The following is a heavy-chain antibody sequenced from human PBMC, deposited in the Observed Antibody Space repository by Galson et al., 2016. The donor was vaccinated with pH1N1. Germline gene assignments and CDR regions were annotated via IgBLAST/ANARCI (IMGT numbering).Heavy chain of an antibody. D-gene: IGHD2-15*01. J-gene: IGHJ6*03. Sequence: SLRLSCAASGFTFSSHAMNWVRQAPGKGLEWVSIISGRGGITYYADSVKGRFTISRDNSKSMPSLQVNSLRAEDTAIYYCAKQGPILTGLPTFARNYYHYMDVWGKGTTVTVSS. V-gene: IGHV3-23*01. CDR1: GFTFSSHA. CDR3: AKQGPILTGLPTFARNYYHYMDV. CDR2: ISGRGGIT.